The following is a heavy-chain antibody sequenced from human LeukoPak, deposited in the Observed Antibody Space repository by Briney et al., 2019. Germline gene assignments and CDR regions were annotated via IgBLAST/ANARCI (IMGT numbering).Heavy chain of an antibody. J-gene: IGHJ4*02. CDR3: AKQGRRGYSYARSYYFDY. Sequence: PGGSLRLSCAASGFTFSSYAMSWVRQAPRKGLEWVAVTSYDGSNEYYADSVKGRFTISRDTSKNTLYLQMNSLRVEDTAVYYCAKQGRRGYSYARSYYFDYWGQGTLVTVSS. V-gene: IGHV3-30*18. D-gene: IGHD5-18*01. CDR1: GFTFSSYA. CDR2: TSYDGSNE.